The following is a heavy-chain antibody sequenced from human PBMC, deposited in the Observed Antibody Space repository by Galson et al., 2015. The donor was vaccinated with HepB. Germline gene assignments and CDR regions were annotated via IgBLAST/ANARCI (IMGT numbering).Heavy chain of an antibody. CDR3: SRDLFGYSSSHHYFDY. V-gene: IGHV3-7*01. CDR1: GFTFGNYW. J-gene: IGHJ4*02. Sequence: SLRLSCAASGFTFGNYWMTWVRQAPGKGLEWVANINQDGSETYSPDSVKGRFTLSRDNAKNSLYLQMNSLRAEDTAVYYCSRDLFGYSSSHHYFDYWGRGTLVTVSS. CDR2: INQDGSET. D-gene: IGHD5-18*01.